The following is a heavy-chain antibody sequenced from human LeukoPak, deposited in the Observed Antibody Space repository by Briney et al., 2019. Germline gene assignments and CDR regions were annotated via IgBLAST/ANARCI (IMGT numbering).Heavy chain of an antibody. D-gene: IGHD6-19*01. J-gene: IGHJ4*02. CDR1: GYTFTSYD. CDR2: MNPNSGNT. V-gene: IGHV1-8*01. Sequence: GASVEVSCKASGYTFTSYDINWVRQATGQGLEWMGWMNPNSGNTGYAQKFQGRVTMTRNTSISTAYMELSSLRSEDTAVYYCVPQGLVRGRGFDYWGQGTLVTVSS. CDR3: VPQGLVRGRGFDY.